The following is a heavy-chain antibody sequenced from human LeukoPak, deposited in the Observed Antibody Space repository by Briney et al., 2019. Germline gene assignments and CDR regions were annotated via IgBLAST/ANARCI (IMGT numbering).Heavy chain of an antibody. V-gene: IGHV3-23*01. CDR2: ISGSGGGT. Sequence: GGSLRLSCAVSGITLSNYAMSWVRQAPGKGLEWVAGISGSGGGTNYADSVKGRFTIARDNPKNTLYLQMNNLRADDTAVYFCAKRGVVIRVILVGFHKEAYYFDSWGQGALVTVSS. CDR1: GITLSNYA. D-gene: IGHD3-22*01. J-gene: IGHJ4*02. CDR3: AKRGVVIRVILVGFHKEAYYFDS.